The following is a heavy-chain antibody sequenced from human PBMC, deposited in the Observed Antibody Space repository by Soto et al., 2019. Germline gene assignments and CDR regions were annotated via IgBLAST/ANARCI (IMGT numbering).Heavy chain of an antibody. Sequence: SETLSLTCTVSGGSISSYYWSWIRQPPGKGLEWIGYIYYSGSTNYNPSLKSRVTISVDTSKNQFSLKLSSVTAADTAVYYCAKTVPRGLGGVTDPYMDVWGKGTTVTVSS. CDR2: IYYSGST. V-gene: IGHV4-59*08. D-gene: IGHD3-3*01. CDR3: AKTVPRGLGGVTDPYMDV. J-gene: IGHJ6*03. CDR1: GGSISSYY.